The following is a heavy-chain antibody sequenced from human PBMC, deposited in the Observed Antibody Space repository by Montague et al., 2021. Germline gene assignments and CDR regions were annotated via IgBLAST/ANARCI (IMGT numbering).Heavy chain of an antibody. V-gene: IGHV4-39*01. CDR3: ARRCYGDPQTDPEPANCALDV. CDR2: IYYRGNT. D-gene: IGHD1-14*01. Sequence: SETLSLTCSVSGVSVGDRSCYWGWVRQAPRTGLEWIGHIYYRGNTYYNPSLQSRVSISVDTSKNQFSLTLTSVTASDTAVYYCARRCYGDPQTDPEPANCALDVWGKGTSVTVSS. J-gene: IGHJ6*04. CDR1: GVSVGDRSCY.